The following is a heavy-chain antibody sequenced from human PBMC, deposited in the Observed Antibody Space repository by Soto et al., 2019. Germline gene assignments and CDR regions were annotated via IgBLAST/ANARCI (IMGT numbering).Heavy chain of an antibody. D-gene: IGHD3-22*01. Sequence: ASVKVSSKVSGYTLTELSMHWVRQAPGKGLEWMGGFDPEDGETIYAQKFQGRVTMTEDTSTDTAYMELSSLRSEDTAVYYCARSFKFYYDSSGYIGFDYWGQGTLVTVSS. V-gene: IGHV1-24*01. J-gene: IGHJ4*02. CDR2: FDPEDGET. CDR1: GYTLTELS. CDR3: ARSFKFYYDSSGYIGFDY.